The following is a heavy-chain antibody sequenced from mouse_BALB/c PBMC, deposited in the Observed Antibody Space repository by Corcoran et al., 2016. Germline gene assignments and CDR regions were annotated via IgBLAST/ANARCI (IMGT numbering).Heavy chain of an antibody. CDR1: GYTFTDYS. Sequence: QIQLVQSGPELKKPGETVKISCKASGYTFTDYSMHWVKQAPGKGLKWMGWINTETGEPTYADDFKGRFAFSLETSASTAYLQINNLKNEDTATYFCARGWYGSSYRAMDYWGQGTSVTVSS. D-gene: IGHD1-1*01. CDR2: INTETGEP. V-gene: IGHV9-2-1*01. J-gene: IGHJ4*01. CDR3: ARGWYGSSYRAMDY.